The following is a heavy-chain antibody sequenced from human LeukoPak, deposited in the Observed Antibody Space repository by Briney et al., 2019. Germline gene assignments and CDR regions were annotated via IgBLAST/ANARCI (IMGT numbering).Heavy chain of an antibody. V-gene: IGHV3-23*01. CDR3: AKARPSRPYYDFWSGKYNWFDP. D-gene: IGHD3-3*01. J-gene: IGHJ5*02. CDR2: ISGSGGST. Sequence: PGGSLRLSCAASGFTFSSYAMSWVRQAPGKGLEWVSAISGSGGSTYYADSVKGRFTISRDSSKNTLYLQMNSLRAEDTAVYYCAKARPSRPYYDFWSGKYNWFDPWGQGTLVTVSS. CDR1: GFTFSSYA.